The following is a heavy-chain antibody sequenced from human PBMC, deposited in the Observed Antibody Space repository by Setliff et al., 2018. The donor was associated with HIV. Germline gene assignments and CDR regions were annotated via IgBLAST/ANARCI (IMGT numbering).Heavy chain of an antibody. CDR1: GFTFSSYW. CDR2: INQDGREK. CDR3: ARDGNVGWNDLDH. J-gene: IGHJ4*02. D-gene: IGHD1-1*01. Sequence: PGGSLRLSCAASGFTFSSYWMSWVRQAPGKGLEWVANINQDGREKYYVDSMKGRFTISRDNAQNSLYLQMNSLRGEDTAVYYCARDGNVGWNDLDHWGQGTLVTVSS. V-gene: IGHV3-7*01.